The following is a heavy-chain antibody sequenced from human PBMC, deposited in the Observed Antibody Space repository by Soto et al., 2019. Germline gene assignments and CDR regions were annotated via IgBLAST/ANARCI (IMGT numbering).Heavy chain of an antibody. J-gene: IGHJ4*02. CDR3: ARDPGYSYGYN. CDR1: GYSFTSHY. D-gene: IGHD5-18*01. Sequence: GASVKVSCKAIGYSFTSHYMHWVRQAPGQGLEWMGTIYPGGVNIGYAQKFKGRVTMTKDTSTSTVYMELNSLTSEDTAVYYCARDPGYSYGYNWGQGTLVTVSS. V-gene: IGHV1-46*03. CDR2: IYPGGVNI.